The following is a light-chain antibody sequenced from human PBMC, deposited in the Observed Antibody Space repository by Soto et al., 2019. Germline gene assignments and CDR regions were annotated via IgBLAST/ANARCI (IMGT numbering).Light chain of an antibody. CDR1: SSDVGGYNY. V-gene: IGLV2-8*01. CDR2: EVN. Sequence: QSALTQPPSASGSPGQSVAISCTGTSSDVGGYNYVSWYQQHPGKAPKLMIYEVNKRPSGVPDRFSGSKSGNTASLTVSGLQAEDDAYYYCSSDAGSSNVFGTGTKLTVL. J-gene: IGLJ1*01. CDR3: SSDAGSSNV.